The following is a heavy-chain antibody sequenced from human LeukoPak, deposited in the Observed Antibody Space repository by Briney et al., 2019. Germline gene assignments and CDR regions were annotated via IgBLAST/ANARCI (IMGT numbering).Heavy chain of an antibody. CDR1: GYTFTSYY. V-gene: IGHV1-2*02. Sequence: ASVKVSCKASGYTFTSYYMHWVRQAPGQGLEWMGWINPNSGGTNYAQKFQGRVTMTRDTSISTAYMELSRLRSDDTAVYYCARDRYYGSGSTVDYWGQGTLVTVSS. J-gene: IGHJ4*02. CDR2: INPNSGGT. CDR3: ARDRYYGSGSTVDY. D-gene: IGHD3-10*01.